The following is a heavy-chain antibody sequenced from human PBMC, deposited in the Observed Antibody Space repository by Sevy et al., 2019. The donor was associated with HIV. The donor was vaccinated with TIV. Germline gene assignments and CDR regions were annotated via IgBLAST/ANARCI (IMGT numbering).Heavy chain of an antibody. Sequence: GGSLRLSCAASGFTFSSYAMSWVRQAPGKGLEWVANIKQDGSEKYYVDSVKGRFTISRDNAKNSLYLQMNSLRAEDTAVYYCARDAGHGDYGFDPWGQGTLVTVSS. CDR1: GFTFSSYA. V-gene: IGHV3-7*03. CDR3: ARDAGHGDYGFDP. D-gene: IGHD4-17*01. CDR2: IKQDGSEK. J-gene: IGHJ5*02.